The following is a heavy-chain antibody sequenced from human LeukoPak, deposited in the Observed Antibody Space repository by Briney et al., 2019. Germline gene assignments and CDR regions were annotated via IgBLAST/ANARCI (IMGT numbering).Heavy chain of an antibody. CDR1: GFPFNNYD. CDR2: ISSTCCM. J-gene: IGHJ6*03. CDR3: ARAYGAGSPNFYYHYMDV. D-gene: IGHD3-10*01. V-gene: IGHV3-69-1*02. Sequence: GGSLRLSCAASGFPFNNYDMNWVRQAPGKGLEWIASISSTCCMYYADSVRSRFTISRGNALYLEMNGLRGDDTAIYYCARAYGAGSPNFYYHYMDVWGKGTTVTVSS.